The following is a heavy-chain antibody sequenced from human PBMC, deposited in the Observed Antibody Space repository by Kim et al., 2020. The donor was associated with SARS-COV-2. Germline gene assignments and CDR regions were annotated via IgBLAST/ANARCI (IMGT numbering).Heavy chain of an antibody. D-gene: IGHD5-12*01. Sequence: GESLKISCKGSGYSFTSYWISWVRQMPGKGLEWMGRIDPSDSYTNYSPSFQGHVTISADKSISTAYLQWSSLKASDTAMYYCARQARDGYNWAYYFDYWGQGTLVTVSS. V-gene: IGHV5-10-1*01. CDR2: IDPSDSYT. CDR1: GYSFTSYW. J-gene: IGHJ4*02. CDR3: ARQARDGYNWAYYFDY.